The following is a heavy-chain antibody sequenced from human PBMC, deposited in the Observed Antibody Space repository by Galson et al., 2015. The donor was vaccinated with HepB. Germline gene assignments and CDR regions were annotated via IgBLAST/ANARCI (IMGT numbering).Heavy chain of an antibody. CDR3: ARDNDEYSGNSYSSY. V-gene: IGHV3-21*01. CDR2: ISSSSSYI. J-gene: IGHJ4*02. D-gene: IGHD1-26*01. CDR1: GFTFSSYS. Sequence: SLRLSCAASGFTFSSYSMNWVRQAPGKGLEWVSSISSSSSYIYYADSVKGRFTISRDNAKKSLYLQMNSLRAEDTAVYYCARDNDEYSGNSYSSYWGQGTLVTVSS.